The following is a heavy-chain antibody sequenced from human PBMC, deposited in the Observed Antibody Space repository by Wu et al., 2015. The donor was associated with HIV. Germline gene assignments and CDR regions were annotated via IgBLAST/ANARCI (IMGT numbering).Heavy chain of an antibody. CDR3: ARGVVRSREFDT. V-gene: IGHV1-69*12. Sequence: QVQLVQSGAEVKKPGSSVKVSCKASGGTLSHYEISWMRQAPGQGLEWMGGIIPMFGTLNYAQKFQGRVTITADESTGTAYMDLSSLRSEDTAVYYCARGVVRSREFDTWGQGTLVTVSS. D-gene: IGHD1-1*01. CDR2: IIPMFGTL. J-gene: IGHJ4*02. CDR1: GGTLSHYE.